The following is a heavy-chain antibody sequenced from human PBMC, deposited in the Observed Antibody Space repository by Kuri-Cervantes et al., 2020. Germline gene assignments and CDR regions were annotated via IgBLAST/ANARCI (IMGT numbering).Heavy chain of an antibody. CDR1: GGSISSSSYY. D-gene: IGHD2-15*01. CDR2: IYYSGST. J-gene: IGHJ4*02. Sequence: SETLSLTCTVSGGSISSSSYYWGWIRQPPGKGLEWIGSIYYSGSTYYNPSLESRLTMSVDTSTNQFSLRLSSVTVADSAIYYCVRGAQGYCSGSGCYQGRFFDFWGQGTLVTVSS. V-gene: IGHV4-39*07. CDR3: VRGAQGYCSGSGCYQGRFFDF.